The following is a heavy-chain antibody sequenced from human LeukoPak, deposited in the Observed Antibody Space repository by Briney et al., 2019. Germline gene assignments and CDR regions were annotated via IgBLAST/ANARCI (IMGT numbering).Heavy chain of an antibody. CDR2: IGYDGSNK. CDR1: GFIFSNYG. D-gene: IGHD3-9*01. CDR3: TTYRFDFVDFQH. J-gene: IGHJ1*01. V-gene: IGHV3-30*02. Sequence: GGSLRLTCAASGFIFSNYGMHWVSQAPGKGLEGVAFIGYDGSNKYYADSVTGRFTISRDNSKNTLYLQMNSLKTEDTAVYYCTTYRFDFVDFQHWGQGTLVTVSS.